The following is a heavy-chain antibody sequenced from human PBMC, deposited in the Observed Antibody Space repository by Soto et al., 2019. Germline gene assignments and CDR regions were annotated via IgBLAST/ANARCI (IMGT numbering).Heavy chain of an antibody. CDR1: GFRFNNYV. D-gene: IGHD5-18*01. CDR2: IHAGNGAT. Sequence: ASVKVSCKASGFRFNNYVIHWVRQAPGQRLEWMGWIHAGNGATEYSQNFQDRVTITRDASANTGYMDLSRLTSEDTALDYCESSVTEYSYDRLDVWGQGTTVTVP. V-gene: IGHV1-3*01. J-gene: IGHJ6*02. CDR3: ESSVTEYSYDRLDV.